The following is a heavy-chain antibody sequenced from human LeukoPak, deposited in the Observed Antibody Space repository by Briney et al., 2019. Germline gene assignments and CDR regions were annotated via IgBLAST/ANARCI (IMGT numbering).Heavy chain of an antibody. CDR2: MNPNSGNT. CDR1: GSSFSSYD. CDR3: TTAGERPIRYFDY. Sequence: ASVKVSCKASGSSFSSYDINWVRQATGQGLEWMGWMNPNSGNTGYAQKFQGRDTMTRNTSINTAYMELSGLISEDTAVYFCTTAGERPIRYFDYWGQGTLVTVSS. V-gene: IGHV1-8*01. D-gene: IGHD3-9*01. J-gene: IGHJ4*02.